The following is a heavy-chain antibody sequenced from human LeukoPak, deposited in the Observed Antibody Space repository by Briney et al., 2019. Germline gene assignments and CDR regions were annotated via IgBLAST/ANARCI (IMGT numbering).Heavy chain of an antibody. J-gene: IGHJ5*02. CDR1: GYTFTSYD. Sequence: GASVKVSCKASGYTFTSYDINWVRQATGQGLEWMGWRNPNSGNTGYAQKFQGRVTMTRNTSISTAYMELSSLRSEDTAVYYCARVIQEYDSSDSIPIGPWGQGTLVTVSS. D-gene: IGHD3-22*01. V-gene: IGHV1-8*01. CDR2: RNPNSGNT. CDR3: ARVIQEYDSSDSIPIGP.